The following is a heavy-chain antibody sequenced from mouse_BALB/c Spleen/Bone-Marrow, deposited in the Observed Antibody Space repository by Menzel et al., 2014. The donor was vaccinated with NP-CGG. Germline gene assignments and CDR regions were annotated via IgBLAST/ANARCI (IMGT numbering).Heavy chain of an antibody. V-gene: IGHV5-6-2*01. Sequence: EVKLVESGGGLVKLGGSLKLSCAASGFTFSSYYMSWVRQTPEKRLELVAAINSNGGSTYYPDTVKGRFTISRDNAKNXLYLQMSSLKSEDTALYYCARHGGYGNYFDYWGQGTTLTVSS. D-gene: IGHD2-10*02. J-gene: IGHJ2*01. CDR3: ARHGGYGNYFDY. CDR1: GFTFSSYY. CDR2: INSNGGST.